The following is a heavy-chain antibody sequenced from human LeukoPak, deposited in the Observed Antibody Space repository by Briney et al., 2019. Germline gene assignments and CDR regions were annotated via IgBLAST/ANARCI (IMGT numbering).Heavy chain of an antibody. D-gene: IGHD5-12*01. CDR2: IIPIFGTA. Sequence: VKVSCRASGGTFSSYAISWVRQAPGQGLEWMGGIIPIFGTANYAQKFQGRVTITADESTSTAYMELSSLRSEDTAVYYCARESGKYSGYSYWGQGTLVTVSS. J-gene: IGHJ4*02. CDR3: ARESGKYSGYSY. V-gene: IGHV1-69*01. CDR1: GGTFSSYA.